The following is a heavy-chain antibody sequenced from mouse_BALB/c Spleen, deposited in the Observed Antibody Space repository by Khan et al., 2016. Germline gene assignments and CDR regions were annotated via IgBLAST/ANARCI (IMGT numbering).Heavy chain of an antibody. V-gene: IGHV5-12*02. CDR2: ISNGGDNT. J-gene: IGHJ1*01. CDR3: ARRRSNYGSPWYFDV. Sequence: EVELVESGGGLVQPGGSLKLSCATSGFTFSDYYMYWVRQTPEKRLEWVAYISNGGDNTYYPDTVKGRFTISRANATNTLYLQMSRLKSEDTAMYYCARRRSNYGSPWYFDVWGAGTTVTVSS. D-gene: IGHD1-1*01. CDR1: GFTFSDYY.